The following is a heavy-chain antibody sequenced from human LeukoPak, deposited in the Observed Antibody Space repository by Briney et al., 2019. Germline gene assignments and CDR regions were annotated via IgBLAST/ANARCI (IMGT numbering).Heavy chain of an antibody. Sequence: KPSETLSLTCTVSGGSISSSSYYWGWIRQPPGKGLEWIGSIYSSGSTYYNPSLKSRVTISVGTSKNQFSLKLSSVTAADTAVYYCARDSAEFDYWGQGTLVTVPS. V-gene: IGHV4-39*07. CDR2: IYSSGST. CDR3: ARDSAEFDY. CDR1: GGSISSSSYY. J-gene: IGHJ4*02.